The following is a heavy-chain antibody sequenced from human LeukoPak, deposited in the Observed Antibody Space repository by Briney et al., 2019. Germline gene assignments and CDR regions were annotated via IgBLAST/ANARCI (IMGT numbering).Heavy chain of an antibody. CDR1: GFTFSSYS. CDR3: ARDDFSAKRIDY. CDR2: ISSSSSYI. V-gene: IGHV3-21*01. D-gene: IGHD2-21*02. J-gene: IGHJ4*02. Sequence: PGGSLRLSCAASGFTFSSYSMNWVRQAPGKGLEWVPSISSSSSYIYYADSVKGRFTISRDNAKNSLYLDMHSLRADDTAVYYCARDDFSAKRIDYWGQGTLAIVSS.